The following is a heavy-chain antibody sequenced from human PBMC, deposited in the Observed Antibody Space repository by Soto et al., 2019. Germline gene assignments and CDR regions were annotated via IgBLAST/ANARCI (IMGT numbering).Heavy chain of an antibody. CDR1: GFTFSSYW. V-gene: IGHV3-7*03. J-gene: IGHJ3*02. CDR3: AHPRGYGVFDAYDI. CDR2: IKADGTEK. Sequence: GGSLRLSCVGSGFTFSSYWMGWVRQTPGKGLEWVATIKADGTEKYYVDSVKGRFTFSRDNAKTSVYLQMNSLRTEDTAVYYCAHPRGYGVFDAYDIWGQGAMVTVSS. D-gene: IGHD4-17*01.